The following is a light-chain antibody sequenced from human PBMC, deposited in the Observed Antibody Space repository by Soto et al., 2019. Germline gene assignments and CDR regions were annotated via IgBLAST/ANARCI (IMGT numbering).Light chain of an antibody. CDR3: SSYAGSNNLV. CDR1: SSDVGGYNY. V-gene: IGLV2-8*01. Sequence: LTQPPSASGSPGQSVTISCTGTSSDVGGYNYVSWYQQHPGKAPKLMIYEVSKRPSGVPDRFSGSKSGNTASLTVSGLQAEDEADYYCSSYAGSNNLVFGGGTK. CDR2: EVS. J-gene: IGLJ2*01.